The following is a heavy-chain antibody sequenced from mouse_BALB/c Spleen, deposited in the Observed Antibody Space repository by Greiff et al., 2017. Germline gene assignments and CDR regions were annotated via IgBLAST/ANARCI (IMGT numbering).Heavy chain of an antibody. Sequence: VQLQQSGAELVKPGASVKLSCTASGFNIKDTYMHWVKQRPEQGLEWIGRIDPANGNTKYDPKFQGKATITADTSSNTAYLQLSSLTSEDTAVYYCNGGEVYAMDYWGQGTSVTVSS. J-gene: IGHJ4*01. V-gene: IGHV14-3*02. CDR1: GFNIKDTY. CDR3: NGGEVYAMDY. CDR2: IDPANGNT.